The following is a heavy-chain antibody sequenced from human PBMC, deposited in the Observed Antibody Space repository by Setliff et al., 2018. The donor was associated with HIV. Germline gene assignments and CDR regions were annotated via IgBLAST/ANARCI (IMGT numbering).Heavy chain of an antibody. CDR1: GFTFSTYA. Sequence: GESLKISCAASGFTFSTYAMTWVRQAPGKGLEWVSGVSGSGVSTNYADSVKGRFIISRDNSKNTLYLQMNSLRAEDTAVYYCLTDERPGSGWGGTWGQGTLVTVSS. V-gene: IGHV3-23*01. CDR2: VSGSGVST. D-gene: IGHD6-19*01. CDR3: LTDERPGSGWGGT. J-gene: IGHJ5*02.